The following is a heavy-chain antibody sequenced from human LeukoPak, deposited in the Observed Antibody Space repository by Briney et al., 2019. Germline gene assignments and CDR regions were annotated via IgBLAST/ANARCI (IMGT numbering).Heavy chain of an antibody. Sequence: GGSLRLSCAASGFTFSSYRMHWVRQAPGKGLVWVSRINSDGSSTSYADSVKGRFTISRDNAKNTLYLQMNSLRAEDTAVYYCAKMGCSGGSCYQYDAFDIWGQGTMVTVSS. CDR1: GFTFSSYR. D-gene: IGHD2-15*01. CDR3: AKMGCSGGSCYQYDAFDI. J-gene: IGHJ3*02. V-gene: IGHV3-74*01. CDR2: INSDGSST.